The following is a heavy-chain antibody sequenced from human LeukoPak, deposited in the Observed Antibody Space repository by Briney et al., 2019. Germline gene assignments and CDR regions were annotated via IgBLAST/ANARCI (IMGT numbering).Heavy chain of an antibody. V-gene: IGHV1-18*01. CDR1: GYTGTSYG. J-gene: IGHJ4*02. CDR3: ARGPWFGESPVDY. Sequence: ASVKVSCKASGYTGTSYGISWGRQAHGQGLEWMGWISAYNGNTNYAQKLQGRVTMPTDTSTSTAYMELRSLRSDDTAIYFCARGPWFGESPVDYWGQGTLVTVSS. D-gene: IGHD3-10*01. CDR2: ISAYNGNT.